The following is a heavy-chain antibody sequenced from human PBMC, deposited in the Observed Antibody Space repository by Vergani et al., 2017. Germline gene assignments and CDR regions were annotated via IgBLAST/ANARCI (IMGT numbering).Heavy chain of an antibody. D-gene: IGHD3-16*01. CDR3: AKWGRLKGGRKENWFDP. CDR2: ISGSGGST. Sequence: EVQLLESGGGLVQPGGSLRLSCAASGFTFSSYAMSWVRQAPGKGLEWVSAISGSGGSTYYTDSVKGRFTISRDNSKNPQYLQMNSLRAEDTAVYYWAKWGRLKGGRKENWFDPWGQGTLVTVSS. V-gene: IGHV3-23*01. CDR1: GFTFSSYA. J-gene: IGHJ5*02.